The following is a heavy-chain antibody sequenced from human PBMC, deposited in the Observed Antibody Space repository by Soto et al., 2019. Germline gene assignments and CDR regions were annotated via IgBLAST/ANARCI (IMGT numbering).Heavy chain of an antibody. J-gene: IGHJ3*02. CDR3: AKTSTTPTLTTANAFDI. V-gene: IGHV3-23*01. CDR2: IGGSDGFT. Sequence: GGSLRLSCVDSGFAFGSCAMAWVRQAPGKGLEWVSSIGGSDGFTSYADSVKGRFTISRDNSKNTLSLQMNSLRAEDTAVYFCAKTSTTPTLTTANAFDIWGQGTMVTVSS. D-gene: IGHD2-15*01. CDR1: GFAFGSCA.